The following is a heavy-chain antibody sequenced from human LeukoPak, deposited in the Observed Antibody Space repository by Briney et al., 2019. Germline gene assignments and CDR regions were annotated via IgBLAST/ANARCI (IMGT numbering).Heavy chain of an antibody. CDR3: AKGSGYSYYYYYYGMDV. CDR1: GGSFSGYY. D-gene: IGHD3-22*01. Sequence: EASETLSLTCAVYGGSFSGYYWSWIRQPPGKGLEWIGSIYYSGSTYYNPSLKSRVTISVDTSKNQFSLKLSSVTAADTAVYYCAKGSGYSYYYYYYGMDVWGQGTTVTVSS. J-gene: IGHJ6*02. V-gene: IGHV4-34*01. CDR2: IYYSGST.